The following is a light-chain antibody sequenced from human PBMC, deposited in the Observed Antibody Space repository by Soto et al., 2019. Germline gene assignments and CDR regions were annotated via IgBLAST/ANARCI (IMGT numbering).Light chain of an antibody. J-gene: IGKJ1*01. Sequence: DIQMAQSPSDMSASVGYRVTITCRASQDIINVLVWFQQRPGKVPKRLMYSANRLESGVPSRFSGSGSGTEFTLTINNLQPDDFATYYCQQYNSYLWTFGQGTKVDI. CDR1: QDIINV. CDR3: QQYNSYLWT. CDR2: SAN. V-gene: IGKV1-17*03.